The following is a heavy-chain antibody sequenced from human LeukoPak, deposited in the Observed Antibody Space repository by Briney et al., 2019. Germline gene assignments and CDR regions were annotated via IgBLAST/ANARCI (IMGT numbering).Heavy chain of an antibody. CDR1: GYTFTSYY. V-gene: IGHV1-46*01. D-gene: IGHD3-16*02. CDR2: INPSGGDT. J-gene: IGHJ4*02. Sequence: ASVKVSCKASGYTFTSYYMQWVRQAPGQGLEWMGIINPSGGDTSYAQKFQGRVTMTRDTSTSTVYMELSSLRSEDTAVYYCAGGPYDYVWGSYQAPGDYWGQGTLVTVSS. CDR3: AGGPYDYVWGSYQAPGDY.